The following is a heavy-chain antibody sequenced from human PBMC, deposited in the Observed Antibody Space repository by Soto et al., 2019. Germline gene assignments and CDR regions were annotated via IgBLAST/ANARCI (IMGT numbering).Heavy chain of an antibody. CDR3: ARAQLERRANYGMDV. Sequence: GGSLRLSCAASGFTFSSYAMSWVRQAPGKGLEWVSAISGSGGSTYYADSVKGRFTISRDNSKNTLYLQMNSLRDEDTAVYYCARAQLERRANYGMDVWGQGTTVTVSS. V-gene: IGHV3-23*01. J-gene: IGHJ6*02. D-gene: IGHD1-1*01. CDR1: GFTFSSYA. CDR2: ISGSGGST.